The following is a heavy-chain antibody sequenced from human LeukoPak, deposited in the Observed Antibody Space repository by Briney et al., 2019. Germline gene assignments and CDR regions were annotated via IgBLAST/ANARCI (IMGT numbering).Heavy chain of an antibody. Sequence: GGSLRLSCAASGFTFSSYGMHWVRQAPGKGLEWVAFIRYGGSNKYYADSVKGRFTISRDNSKNTLYLQMNSLRAEGTAVYYCAKGQIGYSSGWYPFDYWGQGTLVTVSS. J-gene: IGHJ4*02. V-gene: IGHV3-30*02. CDR1: GFTFSSYG. D-gene: IGHD6-19*01. CDR2: IRYGGSNK. CDR3: AKGQIGYSSGWYPFDY.